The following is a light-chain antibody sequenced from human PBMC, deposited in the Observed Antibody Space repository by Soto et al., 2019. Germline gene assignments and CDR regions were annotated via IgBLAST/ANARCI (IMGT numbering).Light chain of an antibody. Sequence: EIVLTQSPGTLSLSPGERATLSCRASQSVSHTYLAWYQQKPGQAPRLLIYDASSRATGIPDRFSGSGSGPDFTLTISRLEPEDFAVYYCQQYGRSPGLFTFGPGTKVDIK. CDR1: QSVSHTY. V-gene: IGKV3-20*01. J-gene: IGKJ3*01. CDR3: QQYGRSPGLFT. CDR2: DAS.